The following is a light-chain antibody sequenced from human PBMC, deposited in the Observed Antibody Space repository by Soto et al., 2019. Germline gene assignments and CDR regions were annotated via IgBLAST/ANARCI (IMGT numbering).Light chain of an antibody. J-gene: IGKJ1*01. CDR1: QSVSSYY. V-gene: IGKV3-20*01. CDR2: AAS. Sequence: EVVMTLSPATLSVTQGERATLSCRASQSVSSYYLAWYQQKPGQAPRLLIYAASSRATGIPDRFSGGGSGTDFTLTISRLEPEDFAVYYCQQCGSSPWTFGQGTKVDIK. CDR3: QQCGSSPWT.